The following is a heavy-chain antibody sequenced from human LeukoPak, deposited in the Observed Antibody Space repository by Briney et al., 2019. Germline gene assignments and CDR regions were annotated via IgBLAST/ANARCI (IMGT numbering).Heavy chain of an antibody. CDR1: GFRFDRYA. CDR3: AKDSSVLPNALDL. D-gene: IGHD4/OR15-4a*01. CDR2: ISYSGTST. V-gene: IGHV3-23*01. J-gene: IGHJ3*01. Sequence: GGSLRLFCAASGFRFDRYAMTWVRQAGGGGLECVSAISYSGTSTYYADSVKGRFTISRDNSKNTIYLQMNSLRDEDTALYYCAKDSSVLPNALDLWGQGTMVTVSS.